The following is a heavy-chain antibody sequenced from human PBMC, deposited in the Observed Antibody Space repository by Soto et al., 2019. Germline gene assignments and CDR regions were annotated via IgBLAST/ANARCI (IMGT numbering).Heavy chain of an antibody. CDR2: IYHSGST. CDR3: ARTGIPGSGSQPIE. CDR1: GGSISSGGYS. V-gene: IGHV4-30-2*01. D-gene: IGHD3-10*01. J-gene: IGHJ4*02. Sequence: QLQLQESGSGLVKPSQTLSLTCAVSGGSISSGGYSWSWIRQPPGKGPEWIGYIYHSGSTYYNASLKSRVTISVDRSKNQFSLKLSSVTAAATAVYYCARTGIPGSGSQPIEWGQGTLVTVSS.